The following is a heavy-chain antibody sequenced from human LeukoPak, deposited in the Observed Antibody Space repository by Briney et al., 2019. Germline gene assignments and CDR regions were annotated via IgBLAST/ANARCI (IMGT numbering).Heavy chain of an antibody. Sequence: QSGGSLRLSCAASGFTFSSYATSWVRQAPGKGLEWVSGISGSGGSTYYADSVKGRFTISRDNSKNTLFLQMNSLRAEDTAVYYCAPRGLYYFDYWGQGALVTVSS. J-gene: IGHJ4*02. D-gene: IGHD2-15*01. CDR3: APRGLYYFDY. V-gene: IGHV3-23*01. CDR2: ISGSGGST. CDR1: GFTFSSYA.